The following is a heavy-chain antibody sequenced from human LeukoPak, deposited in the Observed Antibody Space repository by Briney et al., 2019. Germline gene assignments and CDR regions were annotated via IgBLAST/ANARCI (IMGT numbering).Heavy chain of an antibody. CDR1: GFTFDDYA. Sequence: PGGSLRLSCVASGFTFDDYAMHWVRQAPGKGLEWVSGISWNSGSIGYADSVKSRFTISRDNAKNSLYLQMNSLRAEDTAVYYCAKDLYVSGTLSEYFDYWGQGTLVTVSS. J-gene: IGHJ4*02. V-gene: IGHV3-9*01. D-gene: IGHD3-16*01. CDR3: AKDLYVSGTLSEYFDY. CDR2: ISWNSGSI.